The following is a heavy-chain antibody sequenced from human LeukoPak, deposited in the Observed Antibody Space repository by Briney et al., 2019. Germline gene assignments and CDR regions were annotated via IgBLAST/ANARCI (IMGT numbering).Heavy chain of an antibody. CDR1: GNTFTGFY. V-gene: IGHV1-2*02. CDR2: INPNSGGT. CDR3: ARDGCSSTRCCYYYYMDV. J-gene: IGHJ6*03. D-gene: IGHD2-2*01. Sequence: ASVKVSCKASGNTFTGFYMHWVRQAPGQGLEWMGWINPNSGGTNYAQKFQGRVTMTRDTSISTAYMELSRLRSDDTAVYYCARDGCSSTRCCYYYYMDVWGKGTTVTVSS.